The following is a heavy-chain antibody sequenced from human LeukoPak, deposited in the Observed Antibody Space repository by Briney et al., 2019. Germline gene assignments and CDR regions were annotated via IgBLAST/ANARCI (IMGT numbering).Heavy chain of an antibody. J-gene: IGHJ1*01. CDR2: IYYSGTT. Sequence: SEILSLTCTVSGGSISSTTYYWGWIRQPPGKGLEWIGTIYYSGTTYYNPSLKSRVTISVDTSKNQFSLELSSMTAADTAVYYCARGPTLKYFHHWGKGTLVSVSS. V-gene: IGHV4-39*02. CDR1: GGSISSTTYY. CDR3: ARGPTLKYFHH.